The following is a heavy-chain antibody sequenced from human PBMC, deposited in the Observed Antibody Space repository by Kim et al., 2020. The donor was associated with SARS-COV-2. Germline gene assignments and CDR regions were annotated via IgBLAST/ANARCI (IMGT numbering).Heavy chain of an antibody. D-gene: IGHD3-22*01. J-gene: IGHJ4*02. CDR1: GFTFSSYG. Sequence: GGSLRLSCAASGFTFSSYGMHWVRQAPGKGLEWVAVISYDGSNKYYADSVKGRFTISRDNSKNTLYLQMNSLRAEDTAVYYCAKAYFRPTLPYYYDSSGYYPDYWGQGTLVTVSS. V-gene: IGHV3-30*18. CDR2: ISYDGSNK. CDR3: AKAYFRPTLPYYYDSSGYYPDY.